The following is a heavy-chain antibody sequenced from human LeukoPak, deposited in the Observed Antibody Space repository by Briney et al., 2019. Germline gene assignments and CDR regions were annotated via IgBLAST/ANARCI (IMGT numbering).Heavy chain of an antibody. CDR1: GFTFDDYA. J-gene: IGHJ4*02. CDR3: AKPLAQDYVWGSYTGDYFDY. Sequence: PGGSLRLSCAASGFTFDDYAMHWVRQAPGKGLEWVSLISGDGGSTYYADSVKGRFTISSDNSKNSLYLQMNSLRTEDTALYYCAKPLAQDYVWGSYTGDYFDYWGQGTLVTVSS. V-gene: IGHV3-43*02. CDR2: ISGDGGST. D-gene: IGHD3-16*01.